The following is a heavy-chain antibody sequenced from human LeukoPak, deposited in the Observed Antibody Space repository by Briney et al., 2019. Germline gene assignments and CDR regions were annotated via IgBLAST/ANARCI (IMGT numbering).Heavy chain of an antibody. V-gene: IGHV1-8*03. D-gene: IGHD6-13*01. CDR3: ARDYSSSWSWDYYYMDV. CDR1: GYTFTSYD. Sequence: ASVKVSCKASGYTFTSYDINWARQATGQGLEWMGWMNPNSGNTGYAQKFQGRVTITRNTSISTAYMELSSLRSENTAVYYCARDYSSSWSWDYYYMDVWGKGTTVTVSS. J-gene: IGHJ6*03. CDR2: MNPNSGNT.